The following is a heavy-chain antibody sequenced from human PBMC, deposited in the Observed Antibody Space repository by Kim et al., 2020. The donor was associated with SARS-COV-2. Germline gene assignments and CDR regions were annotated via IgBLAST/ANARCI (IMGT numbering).Heavy chain of an antibody. CDR2: IWFDGSQR. Sequence: GGSLRLSCAASGFTFNNYGIHWIRQAPGKGLEWVAHIWFDGSQRYYADSVKGRFTISRDNSKNTVFLRMNSLTAEDTAVYYCAGGSCNSISCYAIFDAFDIWGQGTTVLVSS. CDR1: GFTFNNYG. D-gene: IGHD2-2*01. CDR3: AGGSCNSISCYAIFDAFDI. V-gene: IGHV3-33*01. J-gene: IGHJ3*02.